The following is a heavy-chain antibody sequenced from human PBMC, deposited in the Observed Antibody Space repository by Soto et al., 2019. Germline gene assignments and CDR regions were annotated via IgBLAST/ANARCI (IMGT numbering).Heavy chain of an antibody. CDR2: IYYSGTT. CDR1: GGSISSTNYY. J-gene: IGHJ6*02. CDR3: ARESAATGPKPKYYGMDV. Sequence: SDTLSLTCTVSGGSISSTNYYWGWIRQPPGKDLEWIGYIYYSGTTHYNPSLKSRVTISVDTSRNQFSLKLSSVTAADTAVYYCARESAATGPKPKYYGMDVWGQGTTVTVSS. V-gene: IGHV4-30-4*02. D-gene: IGHD6-13*01.